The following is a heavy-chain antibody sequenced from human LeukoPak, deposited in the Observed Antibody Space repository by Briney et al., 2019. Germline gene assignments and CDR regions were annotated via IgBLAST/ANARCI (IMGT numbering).Heavy chain of an antibody. CDR1: GGSISSYY. D-gene: IGHD5-24*01. CDR3: ARGRVEMATIHFDY. Sequence: SETLSLTCTVSGGSISSYYWSWIRQPPGKGLEWIGYIYTSGSTNYNPSLKSRVTISVETSKNQFSLKLSSVTAADTAVYYCARGRVEMATIHFDYWGQGTLVTVSS. CDR2: IYTSGST. V-gene: IGHV4-4*09. J-gene: IGHJ4*02.